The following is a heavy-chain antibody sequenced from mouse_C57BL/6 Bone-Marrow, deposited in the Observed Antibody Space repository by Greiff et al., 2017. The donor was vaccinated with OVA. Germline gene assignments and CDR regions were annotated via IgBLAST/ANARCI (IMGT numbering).Heavy chain of an antibody. D-gene: IGHD1-1*01. J-gene: IGHJ2*01. CDR1: GFNIKDDY. CDR2: LDPENGDT. V-gene: IGHV14-4*01. CDR3: TGGITTVNY. Sequence: VQLQQSGAELVRPGASVKLSCTASGFNIKDDYMHWVKQRPEQGLEWIGWLDPENGDTEYASKFQGKATITADTSSNTAYLQLSSLTSEDTAVYYCTGGITTVNYWGQGTTRTVSS.